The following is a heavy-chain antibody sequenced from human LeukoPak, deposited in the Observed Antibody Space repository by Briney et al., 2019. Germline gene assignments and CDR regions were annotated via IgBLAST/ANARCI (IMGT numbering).Heavy chain of an antibody. CDR2: IRYDGSNK. CDR3: AKDQLWFGELGIGMDV. J-gene: IGHJ6*02. D-gene: IGHD3-10*01. CDR1: GFTFSSYG. Sequence: GGSLRLSCAASGFTFSSYGMHWVRQAPGNGLERVAFIRYDGSNKYYADSVKGRFTISRDNSKNTLYLQMNSLRAEDTAVYYCAKDQLWFGELGIGMDVWGQGTTVTVSS. V-gene: IGHV3-30*02.